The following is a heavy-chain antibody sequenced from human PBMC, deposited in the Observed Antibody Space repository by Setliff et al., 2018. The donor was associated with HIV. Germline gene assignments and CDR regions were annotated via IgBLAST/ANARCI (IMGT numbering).Heavy chain of an antibody. J-gene: IGHJ5*02. Sequence: SETLSLTCTASGGASLIGSYYYWGWIRQPPGKGLEWIATIFPNGSTYYNPSLRSRATISVDTSKNQFSLKMNSVTAADTAVYYCARASSYSRGHRSFDPWGRGTLVTVSS. CDR1: GGASLIGSYYY. CDR3: ARASSYSRGHRSFDP. CDR2: IFPNGST. D-gene: IGHD6-19*01. V-gene: IGHV4-39*07.